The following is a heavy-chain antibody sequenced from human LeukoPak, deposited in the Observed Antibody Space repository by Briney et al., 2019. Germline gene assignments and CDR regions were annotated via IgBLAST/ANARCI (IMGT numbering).Heavy chain of an antibody. CDR3: ARYSGYDYSFEY. CDR2: IYYSGST. Sequence: PSETLSLTCTVSGGSISSYHWSWNRQPPGKGLEWIGYIYYSGSTNYNPSLKSRVTISVDTSKNQFSLKLSSVTAADTAVYYCARYSGYDYSFEYWGQGTLVTVSS. CDR1: GGSISSYH. V-gene: IGHV4-59*01. J-gene: IGHJ4*02. D-gene: IGHD5-12*01.